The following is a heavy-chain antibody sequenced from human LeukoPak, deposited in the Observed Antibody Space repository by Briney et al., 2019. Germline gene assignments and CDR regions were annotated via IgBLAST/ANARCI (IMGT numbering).Heavy chain of an antibody. J-gene: IGHJ4*02. CDR1: GFTFSSYE. CDR3: ARDRAYYDFWSGYYTGRYYFDY. D-gene: IGHD3-3*01. V-gene: IGHV3-48*03. CDR2: ISSSGSTI. Sequence: GGSLRLSCAASGFTFSSYEMNWVRQAPGKGLEWGSYISSSGSTIYYADAVKGRFTISRDNAKNSLYLQMNSLRAEDTAVYYCARDRAYYDFWSGYYTGRYYFDYGGQGTLVTVSS.